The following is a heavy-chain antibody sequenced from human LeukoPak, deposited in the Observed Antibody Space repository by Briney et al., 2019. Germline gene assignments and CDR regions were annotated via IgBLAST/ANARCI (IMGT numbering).Heavy chain of an antibody. CDR1: GFTFSSYS. CDR2: ISSSSSYI. D-gene: IGHD6-19*01. CDR3: ARSSSSGWYYFDY. V-gene: IGHV3-21*01. Sequence: GGSLRLSCAASGFTFSSYSMNWVRQAPGKGLEWVSSISSSSSYIYYADSVKGRFTISRDNPKNSLYLQMNSLRAEDTAVYYCARSSSSGWYYFDYWGQGTLVTVSS. J-gene: IGHJ4*02.